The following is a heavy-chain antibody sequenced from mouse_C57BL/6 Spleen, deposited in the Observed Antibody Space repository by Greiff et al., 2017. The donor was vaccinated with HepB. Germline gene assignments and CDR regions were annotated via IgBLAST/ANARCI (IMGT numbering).Heavy chain of an antibody. CDR1: GFNIKNTY. Sequence: VQLKDSVAELVRPGASVKLSCTASGFNIKNTYMHWVKQRPEQGLEWIGRIDPANGNTKYAPKFQGKATITADTSSNTAYLQLSSLTSEDTAIYYCASYYYGSSWDYYAMDYWGQGTSVTVSS. D-gene: IGHD1-1*01. CDR3: ASYYYGSSWDYYAMDY. J-gene: IGHJ4*01. CDR2: IDPANGNT. V-gene: IGHV14-3*01.